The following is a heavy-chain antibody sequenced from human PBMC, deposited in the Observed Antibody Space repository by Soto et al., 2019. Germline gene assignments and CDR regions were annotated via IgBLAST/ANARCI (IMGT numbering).Heavy chain of an antibody. D-gene: IGHD3-22*01. Sequence: PGESLKISCKGSGYSFTNYWIGWVRQMPGKGLEWMGIIYPGDSDIRFSPSFQGQVTISADKPINTAYLQWSSLMASDTAMYYCARTSHYDSSGYYDAFDVWGQGTMVTV. CDR2: IYPGDSDI. CDR3: ARTSHYDSSGYYDAFDV. V-gene: IGHV5-51*01. J-gene: IGHJ3*01. CDR1: GYSFTNYW.